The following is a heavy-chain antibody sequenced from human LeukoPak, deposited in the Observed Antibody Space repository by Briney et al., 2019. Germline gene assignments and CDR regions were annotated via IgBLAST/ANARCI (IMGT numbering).Heavy chain of an antibody. CDR3: AKDESRLVEMATINFGY. CDR1: GFTFSSYA. D-gene: IGHD5-24*01. CDR2: ISGSGGST. V-gene: IGHV3-23*01. J-gene: IGHJ4*02. Sequence: PGGSLRLSCTASGFTFSSYAMTWVRQAPGKGLEWVSAISGSGGSTYYADSVKGRFTISRDNSKNTLYLQMNSLRAEDTAVYYCAKDESRLVEMATINFGYWGQGTLVTVSS.